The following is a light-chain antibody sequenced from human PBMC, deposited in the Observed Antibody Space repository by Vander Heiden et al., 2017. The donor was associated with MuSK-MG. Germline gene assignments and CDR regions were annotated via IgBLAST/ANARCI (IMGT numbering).Light chain of an antibody. CDR3: QQRGNWPPYT. V-gene: IGKV3-11*01. CDR1: QNINNY. J-gene: IGKJ2*01. Sequence: EIVLTQSPATLSLSPGERATLSCRASQNINNYLAWYQQKPGQAPRLLIYDASGRATGIPARFSGSGSGTDFTLTISSLEPEDFAVYYCQQRGNWPPYTFGQGTKLEI. CDR2: DAS.